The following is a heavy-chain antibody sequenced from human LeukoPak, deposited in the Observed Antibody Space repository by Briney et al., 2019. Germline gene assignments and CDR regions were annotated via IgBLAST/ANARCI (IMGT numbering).Heavy chain of an antibody. CDR2: ISSSSSYI. D-gene: IGHD2-2*01. Sequence: GGSLRLSCAASGFTFSSYSMNWVRQAPGKGLEWVSSISSSSSYIYYADSVKGRFTISRDNAKNSLYLQMNSLRAEDTAVYYCARGLEDIVVVPAAIHHYYYMDVWGKGTTVTVSS. CDR1: GFTFSSYS. V-gene: IGHV3-21*01. J-gene: IGHJ6*03. CDR3: ARGLEDIVVVPAAIHHYYYMDV.